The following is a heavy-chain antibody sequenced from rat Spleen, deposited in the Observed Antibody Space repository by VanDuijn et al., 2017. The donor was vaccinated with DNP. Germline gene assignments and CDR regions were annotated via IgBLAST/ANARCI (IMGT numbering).Heavy chain of an antibody. D-gene: IGHD4-3*01. CDR1: GFSLTSYG. CDR2: ISSGGSS. J-gene: IGHJ4*01. CDR3: TRDLIIRDTTSAMDA. Sequence: QVQLKESGPGLVQPSQTLSLTCTVSGFSLTSYGVSWVRQPPGKGLEWIAAISSGGSSYFNSALKSRLSVSRDTSRSQAFLQMNSLQTEDTAIYFCTRDLIIRDTTSAMDAWGQGTSVTVSS. V-gene: IGHV2S12*01.